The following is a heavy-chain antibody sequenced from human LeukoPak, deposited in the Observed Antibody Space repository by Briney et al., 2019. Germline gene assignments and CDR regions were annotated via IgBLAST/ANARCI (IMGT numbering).Heavy chain of an antibody. J-gene: IGHJ4*02. Sequence: SETLSLTCAVYGGSFSGYYWSWIRQPPGKGLEWIGEINHSGSTNYNPSLKSRVTISVDTSKNQFSLKLRSVTAADTAVYYCARAYYDFWSGYYNYFDYWGQGTLVTVSS. CDR3: ARAYYDFWSGYYNYFDY. D-gene: IGHD3-3*01. CDR2: INHSGST. V-gene: IGHV4-34*01. CDR1: GGSFSGYY.